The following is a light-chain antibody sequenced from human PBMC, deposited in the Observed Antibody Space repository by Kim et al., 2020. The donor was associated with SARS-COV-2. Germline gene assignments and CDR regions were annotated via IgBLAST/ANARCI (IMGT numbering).Light chain of an antibody. J-gene: IGKJ4*01. CDR3: QQSNSFPLT. V-gene: IGKV1D-12*01. CDR2: ATS. CDR1: QSVGSW. Sequence: DIQMTQSPSSVSASVGGRVTITCRASQSVGSWLAWYQQRPWKAPKLLIYATSRLQSGVPSRFSGSGSGTEFTLTITYLQPEDFATYYCQQSNSFPLTFGGGTKLEI.